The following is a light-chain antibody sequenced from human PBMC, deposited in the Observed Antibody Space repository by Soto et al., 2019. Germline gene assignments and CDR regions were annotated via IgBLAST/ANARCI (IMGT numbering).Light chain of an antibody. J-gene: IGKJ4*01. CDR3: QQTYSAPLT. CDR1: QSISNH. V-gene: IGKV1-39*01. Sequence: DIQMTQSPPSMSASVGDRVTITCRASQSISNHLNWYQQMPGKAPKVLIYAASSLQSGVPSRFSGSGSGTDCTLTISSLQPEDFATYHCQQTYSAPLTFGGGTKVEIK. CDR2: AAS.